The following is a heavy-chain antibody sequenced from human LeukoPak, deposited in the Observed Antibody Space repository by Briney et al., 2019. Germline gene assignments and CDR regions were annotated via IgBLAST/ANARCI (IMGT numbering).Heavy chain of an antibody. CDR3: ARGVWLRMGYYYGMDV. Sequence: SGTLSLTCAAYGGSFSGYYWSWIRQPPGKGLEWIGEINHSGSTNYNPSLKSRVTISVDTSKNQFSLKLSSVTAADTAVYYCARGVWLRMGYYYGMDVWGRGTTVTVSS. J-gene: IGHJ6*02. V-gene: IGHV4-34*01. CDR1: GGSFSGYY. D-gene: IGHD5-12*01. CDR2: INHSGST.